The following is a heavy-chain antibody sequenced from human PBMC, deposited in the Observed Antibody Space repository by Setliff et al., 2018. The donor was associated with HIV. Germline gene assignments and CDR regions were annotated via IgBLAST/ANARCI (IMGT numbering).Heavy chain of an antibody. CDR3: ARGLDSGSYTATYFFDY. D-gene: IGHD1-26*01. J-gene: IGHJ4*02. Sequence: PSETLSLTCTVSAGSLTSHYWGWIRQPPGKGLEGIGSIFYTGGGIKYNPSLKSRVTISINTSKRRLSLRLESVTPADTAEYYCARGLDSGSYTATYFFDYWGQGTLVTVSS. V-gene: IGHV4-59*11. CDR2: IFYTGGGI. CDR1: AGSLTSHY.